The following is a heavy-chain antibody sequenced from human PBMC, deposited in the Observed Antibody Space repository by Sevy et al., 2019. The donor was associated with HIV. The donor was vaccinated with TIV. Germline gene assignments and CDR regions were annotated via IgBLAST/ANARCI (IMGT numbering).Heavy chain of an antibody. CDR2: IYYSGNT. J-gene: IGHJ4*02. CDR3: AKGGHYDSAGWD. Sequence: ETLSLTCTVSGGSMSSYYWTWIRQPPGKGLEWIGYIYYSGNTNYNPSLKSRVTISVDTSKNQFSLRLSSVTAADTAVYYCAKGGHYDSAGWDWGQGTLVTVSS. CDR1: GGSMSSYY. D-gene: IGHD3-22*01. V-gene: IGHV4-59*03.